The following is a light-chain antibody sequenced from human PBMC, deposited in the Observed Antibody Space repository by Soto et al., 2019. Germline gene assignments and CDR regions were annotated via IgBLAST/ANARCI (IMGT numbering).Light chain of an antibody. CDR3: QTWGTGIRV. J-gene: IGLJ3*02. CDR1: SGHSSYG. CDR2: VNGDGSH. Sequence: QSVLTQSPSASASLGASVKLTCTLSSGHSSYGIAWHQQQPEKGPRYLMKVNGDGSHSKGDGIPDRFSGSSSGAERYLTISSLQSEDEADYYCQTWGTGIRVFGGGTQLTVL. V-gene: IGLV4-69*01.